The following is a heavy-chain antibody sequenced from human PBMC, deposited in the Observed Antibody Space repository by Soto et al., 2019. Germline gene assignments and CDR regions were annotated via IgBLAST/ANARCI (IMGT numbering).Heavy chain of an antibody. J-gene: IGHJ4*02. CDR1: GYTFSSYY. Sequence: QVQLVQSGAEVKKPGASVKVSCKASGYTFSSYYMHWVRQAPGHGLEWRGIINPRGDTTTYPQNFQGRVTMTRDTSTSTLYLELSSLRSEDTAVYYCARGDGYFGSGSTSYFDNWGQGTLVTVSS. CDR2: INPRGDTT. V-gene: IGHV1-46*01. D-gene: IGHD3-10*01. CDR3: ARGDGYFGSGSTSYFDN.